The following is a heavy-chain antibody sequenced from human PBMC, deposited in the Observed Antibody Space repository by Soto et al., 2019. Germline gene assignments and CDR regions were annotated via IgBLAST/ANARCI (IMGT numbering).Heavy chain of an antibody. CDR3: ARDRGWAVAGTDY. J-gene: IGHJ4*02. CDR1: GFTFSDYY. V-gene: IGHV3-11*06. D-gene: IGHD6-19*01. CDR2: ISSSSSYT. Sequence: VQLVESGGGLVKPGGSLRLSCAASGFTFSDYYMSWIRQAPGKGLEWVSYISSSSSYTNYADSVKGRFTISRDNAKNSLYLQMNSLRAEDTAVYYCARDRGWAVAGTDYWGQGTLVTVSS.